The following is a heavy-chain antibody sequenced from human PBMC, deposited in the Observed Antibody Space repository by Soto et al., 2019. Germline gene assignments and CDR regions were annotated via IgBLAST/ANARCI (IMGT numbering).Heavy chain of an antibody. CDR3: VSRSDSGDYYGRSSVDF. V-gene: IGHV4-31*03. CDR2: IYDSGST. CDR1: GGSIGSGDYY. J-gene: IGHJ4*02. D-gene: IGHD3-22*01. Sequence: QVQLQESGPGLVNPSQTLSLTCNVSGGSIGSGDYYWNWIRQHPGKGLEWIGYIYDSGSTFYNPSLKGRVTISVDTSKNQLSLSLSSVTAADTAVYYCVSRSDSGDYYGRSSVDFWGQGTLVTVSS.